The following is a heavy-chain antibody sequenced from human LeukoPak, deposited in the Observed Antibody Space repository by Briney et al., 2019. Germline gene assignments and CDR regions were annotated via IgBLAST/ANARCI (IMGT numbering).Heavy chain of an antibody. Sequence: SETLPLTCTVSGGSMKDYYWSWIRQPPGKGLEWIGYIYYSGSTNYNPSLKSRVTISVDTSNNQFSLRLSSVTAADTAVYYCARDSWSNWFDPWGQGTLVTVSS. V-gene: IGHV4-59*01. CDR3: ARDSWSNWFDP. CDR1: GGSMKDYY. D-gene: IGHD2-8*01. CDR2: IYYSGST. J-gene: IGHJ5*02.